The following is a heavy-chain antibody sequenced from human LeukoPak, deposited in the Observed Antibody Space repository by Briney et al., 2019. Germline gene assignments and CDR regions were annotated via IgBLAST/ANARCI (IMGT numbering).Heavy chain of an antibody. Sequence: TSETLSLTCAVYGGSFSGYYWSWIRQPPGKGLEWIGEINHSGSTNYNPSLKSRVTMSIDTSKNQFSLKLSSVTAADTAMYYCARGNRRLNLLTGYYAARGPSGNWFDPWGQGTLVTVSS. J-gene: IGHJ5*02. D-gene: IGHD3-9*01. V-gene: IGHV4-34*01. CDR2: INHSGST. CDR1: GGSFSGYY. CDR3: ARGNRRLNLLTGYYAARGPSGNWFDP.